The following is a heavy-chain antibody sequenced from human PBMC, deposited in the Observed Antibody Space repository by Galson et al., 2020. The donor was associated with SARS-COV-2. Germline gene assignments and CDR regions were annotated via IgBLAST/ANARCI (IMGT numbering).Heavy chain of an antibody. CDR2: ISYDGSNK. D-gene: IGHD6-13*01. V-gene: IGHV3-30*04. CDR1: AFTFSRYA. CDR3: TRGDEAVAETYYYYYYQGMEV. Sequence: TGGSLRLSCAASAFTFSRYAMHWVRQAPGKGLEWVAVISYDGSNKHYGDSVRGRCTISRDNSKNALFLQVNSLTVEDTAVYYCTRGDEAVAETYYYYYYQGMEVWGQGTTVTVSS. J-gene: IGHJ6*02.